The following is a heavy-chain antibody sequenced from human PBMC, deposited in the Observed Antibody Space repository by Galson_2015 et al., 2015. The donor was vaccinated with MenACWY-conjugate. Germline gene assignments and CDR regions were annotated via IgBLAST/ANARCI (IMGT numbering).Heavy chain of an antibody. CDR1: GGTFSSYS. CDR3: AKGADRNFGDYEASDY. CDR2: IIPIFGRA. Sequence: SVKVSCKASGGTFSSYSLNWVRQAPGQGLEWMGGIIPIFGRANYAQRFEGRVIISADESTTTTYMELSSLRSDDTAVYYCAKGADRNFGDYEASDYWGQGTLVTVSS. J-gene: IGHJ4*02. D-gene: IGHD4-17*01. V-gene: IGHV1-69*13.